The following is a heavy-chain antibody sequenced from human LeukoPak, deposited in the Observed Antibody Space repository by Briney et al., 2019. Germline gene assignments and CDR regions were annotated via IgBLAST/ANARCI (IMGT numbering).Heavy chain of an antibody. CDR3: ATMLVGTNLFDY. J-gene: IGHJ4*02. V-gene: IGHV3-11*03. Sequence: PGRSLRLSCAASGFTFSDYYMSWLRQAPGKGLEWVSDISTGINYKYYADSVKGRFTTSRDNAKTSLYLQINSLRAEDTAVYYCATMLVGTNLFDYWGQGTLVTVSS. D-gene: IGHD5-12*01. CDR2: ISTGINYK. CDR1: GFTFSDYY.